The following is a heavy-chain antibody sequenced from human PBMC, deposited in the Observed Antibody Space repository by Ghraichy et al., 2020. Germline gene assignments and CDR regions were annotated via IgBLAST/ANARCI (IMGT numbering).Heavy chain of an antibody. D-gene: IGHD6-13*01. CDR2: IKQDGSEK. V-gene: IGHV3-7*03. Sequence: GGSLRLTCAASGFTFSSYWMSWVRQAPGKGLEWVANIKQDGSEKYYVDSVKGRFTISRDNAKNSLYLQMNSLRAEDTAVYYCARGGPYSSSWYNDAFDIWGQGTMVTVSS. CDR1: GFTFSSYW. CDR3: ARGGPYSSSWYNDAFDI. J-gene: IGHJ3*02.